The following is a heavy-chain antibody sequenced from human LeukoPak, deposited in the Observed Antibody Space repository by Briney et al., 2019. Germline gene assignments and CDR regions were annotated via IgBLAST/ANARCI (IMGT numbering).Heavy chain of an antibody. CDR3: ARLIAASNV. D-gene: IGHD6-13*01. Sequence: GGSLRLSCAASGFTVSNNYLSWVRQAPGKGLEWVSVIFGGGSTYYADSVEGRFTISRDDSKNTLYLQMNNLRVEDTAVYYCARLIAASNVWGQGTLVTVSS. J-gene: IGHJ4*02. V-gene: IGHV3-66*02. CDR2: IFGGGST. CDR1: GFTVSNNY.